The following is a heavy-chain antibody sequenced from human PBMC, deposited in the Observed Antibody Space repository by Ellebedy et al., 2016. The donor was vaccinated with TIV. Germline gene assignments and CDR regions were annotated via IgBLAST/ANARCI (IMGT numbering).Heavy chain of an antibody. J-gene: IGHJ4*02. CDR1: GFTFNNYW. D-gene: IGHD2-21*02. CDR2: IKQDGSEK. Sequence: GESLKISCAASGFTFNNYWMSWVRQAPGKGLEWVANIKQDGSEKFYVDSVKGRCTISRDNAKNSLYLQMNSLRAEDTAVYYCARQPPPSYIVVVTASDYWGQGTLVTVSS. CDR3: ARQPPPSYIVVVTASDY. V-gene: IGHV3-7*02.